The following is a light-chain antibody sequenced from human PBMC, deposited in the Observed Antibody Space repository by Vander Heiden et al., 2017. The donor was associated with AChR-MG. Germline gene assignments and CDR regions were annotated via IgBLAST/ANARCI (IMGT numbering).Light chain of an antibody. CDR1: SGDVGSYND. J-gene: IGLJ3*02. CDR2: GVN. Sequence: QSALTQPASVSGSPGQSITLSCTGTSGDVGSYNDVSWYQQHPGKVPKLMIYGVNKRPSGVSNRFSGSKSGNTASLTISGLQADDEADYYCSSYTSSSTWVFGGGTKLTVL. CDR3: SSYTSSSTWV. V-gene: IGLV2-14*03.